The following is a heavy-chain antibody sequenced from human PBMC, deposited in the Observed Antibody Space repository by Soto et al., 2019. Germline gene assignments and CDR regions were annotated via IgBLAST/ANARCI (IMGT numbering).Heavy chain of an antibody. CDR2: IYSGENA. CDR1: GVTVTSNY. V-gene: IGHV3-53*01. CDR3: ARDLDAFDT. J-gene: IGHJ3*02. Sequence: EVQLVQSGGGLVQPGGSLRLSCAGYGVTVTSNYMNWVRQAPGKGLEWVSVIYSGENAYYADSVAGRFTISRDNSKNTLYLQMNSLRGEDTAVYYCARDLDAFDTWGQGTTVIVSS.